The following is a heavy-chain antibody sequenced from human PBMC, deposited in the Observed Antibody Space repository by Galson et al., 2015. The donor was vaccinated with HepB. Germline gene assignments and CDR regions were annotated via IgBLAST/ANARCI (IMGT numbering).Heavy chain of an antibody. CDR2: INPSGGST. J-gene: IGHJ6*03. Sequence: SVKVSCKASGYTFTSYYMHWVRQAPGQGLEWMGIINPSGGSTSYAQKFQGRVTMTRDTSTSTVYMELSSLRSEDTAVYYCARDRGDSSGWWASYMDVWGKGTTVTVSS. D-gene: IGHD6-19*01. CDR3: ARDRGDSSGWWASYMDV. CDR1: GYTFTSYY. V-gene: IGHV1-46*03.